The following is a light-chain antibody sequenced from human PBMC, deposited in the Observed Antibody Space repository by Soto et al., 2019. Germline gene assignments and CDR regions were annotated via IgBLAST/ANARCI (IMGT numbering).Light chain of an antibody. Sequence: DIQMTQSPSTLSASVGDRVTITCRASQTISNWLAWYQQKPGKAPKFLIYDASRLESGVPSRFSVSGPGTEFTLTISSLQPDDFATYYCQQYNNYSWTFGQGTKVEIK. V-gene: IGKV1-5*01. J-gene: IGKJ1*01. CDR2: DAS. CDR1: QTISNW. CDR3: QQYNNYSWT.